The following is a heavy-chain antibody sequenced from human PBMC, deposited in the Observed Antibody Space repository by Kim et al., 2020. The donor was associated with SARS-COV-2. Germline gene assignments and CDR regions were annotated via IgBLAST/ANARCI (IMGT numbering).Heavy chain of an antibody. Sequence: GGSLRLSCVASGLNFNIQYMTWVRQAPGKGLEWVSFIGGSDGVVSYADSVRGRFAISRDNARNTVYLQMNSLRAEDTAIYYFAPLHFYSSAHCGQGTLVT. CDR3: APLHFYSSAH. V-gene: IGHV3-48*03. J-gene: IGHJ4*02. D-gene: IGHD6-19*01. CDR1: GLNFNIQY. CDR2: IGGSDGVV.